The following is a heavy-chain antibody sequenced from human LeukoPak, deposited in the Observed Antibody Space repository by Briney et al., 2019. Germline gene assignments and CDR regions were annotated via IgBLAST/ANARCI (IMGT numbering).Heavy chain of an antibody. J-gene: IGHJ4*02. Sequence: PGRSLRLSCAVSGFTFSNYGIPWVRQAPGKGLEWVAVISYDGSDKYYADSVKGRFTISRDNSKNTLFLQMNSLTTADTAVYYCAKDGTQLRYLDSWGQGTLVTVSS. V-gene: IGHV3-30*18. D-gene: IGHD3-9*01. CDR1: GFTFSNYG. CDR2: ISYDGSDK. CDR3: AKDGTQLRYLDS.